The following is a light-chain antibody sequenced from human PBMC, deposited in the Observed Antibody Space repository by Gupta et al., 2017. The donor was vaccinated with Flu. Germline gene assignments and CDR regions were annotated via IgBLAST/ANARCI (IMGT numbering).Light chain of an antibody. J-gene: IGLJ1*01. CDR3: SSHAGRVTWV. CDR2: DVT. Sequence: QSAPPHPRPVSGSPGQSVTISCTGTSNDVGGYNRVSWYEQRPGKAPKLILYDVTERPSGVPDRFSGSKSGNTASLTISGLQADDEADYYCSSHAGRVTWVFGTGTTVTVL. CDR1: SNDVGGYNR. V-gene: IGLV2-11*01.